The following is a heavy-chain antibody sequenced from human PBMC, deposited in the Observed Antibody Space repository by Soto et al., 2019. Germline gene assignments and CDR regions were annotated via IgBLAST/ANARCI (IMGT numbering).Heavy chain of an antibody. Sequence: GGSLRLSXAASGFTFSSYSMNWVRQAPGKGLEWVSSISSSSSYIYYADSVKGRFTISSDNAKNSLYLQMNSLRAEDTAVYYCARDTNYDILTGYPGQFDYWGQGTLVTVSS. D-gene: IGHD3-9*01. V-gene: IGHV3-21*01. J-gene: IGHJ4*02. CDR1: GFTFSSYS. CDR2: ISSSSSYI. CDR3: ARDTNYDILTGYPGQFDY.